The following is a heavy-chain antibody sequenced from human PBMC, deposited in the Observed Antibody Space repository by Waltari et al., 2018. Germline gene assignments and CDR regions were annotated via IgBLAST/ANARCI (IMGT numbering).Heavy chain of an antibody. CDR1: GYTFTSYA. V-gene: IGHV1-3*01. CDR2: INAGNGNT. J-gene: IGHJ4*02. CDR3: ARGIGQTIVGAHFDY. Sequence: QVQLVQSGAEVKKSGASVKVSCKASGYTFTSYAMHWVRQAPGQRLEWMGWINAGNGNTKYSQKFQGRVTITRDTSASTAYMELSSLRSEDTAVYYCARGIGQTIVGAHFDYWGQGTLVTVSS. D-gene: IGHD1-26*01.